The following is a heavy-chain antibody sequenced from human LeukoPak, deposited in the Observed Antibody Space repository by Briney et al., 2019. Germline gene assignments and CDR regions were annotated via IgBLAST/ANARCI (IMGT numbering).Heavy chain of an antibody. CDR2: INHSGST. J-gene: IGHJ4*02. V-gene: IGHV4-34*01. D-gene: IGHD5-24*01. Sequence: SETLSLTSAVYGGSFSGYYWSWIRNPPGKGLEWIGEINHSGSTNYNPSLKSRVTISVDTSKNQFSLKLSSVTAADTAVYYCARDHASTIDYWGQGTLVTVSS. CDR1: GGSFSGYY. CDR3: ARDHASTIDY.